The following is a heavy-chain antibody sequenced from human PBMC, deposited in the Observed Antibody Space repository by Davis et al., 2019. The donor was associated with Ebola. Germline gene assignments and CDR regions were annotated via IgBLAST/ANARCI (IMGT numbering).Heavy chain of an antibody. J-gene: IGHJ4*02. D-gene: IGHD6-19*01. CDR1: GFTFSSYG. Sequence: GGSLRLSCAASGFTFSSYGMHWVRQAPGKGLEWVAVISYDGSNKYCADSVKGRFTISRDNSKNTLYLQMNSLRAEDTAVYYCAKDLDAQQWLAPLGYWGQGTLVTVSS. V-gene: IGHV3-30*18. CDR3: AKDLDAQQWLAPLGY. CDR2: ISYDGSNK.